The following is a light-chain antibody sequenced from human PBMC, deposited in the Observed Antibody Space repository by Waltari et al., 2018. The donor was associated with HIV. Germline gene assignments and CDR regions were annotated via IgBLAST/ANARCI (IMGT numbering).Light chain of an antibody. CDR2: STT. Sequence: QTVVTQEPSFSVSPGGTVTLTCGLSSGSVSASYCPSWYQQTPGQAPRTLIYSTTTRSSGVPDRFSGSLLGNKAALTITGAQADDESVYYCSLYMGGGIWVFGGGTKLTVL. CDR3: SLYMGGGIWV. CDR1: SGSVSASYC. J-gene: IGLJ3*02. V-gene: IGLV8-61*01.